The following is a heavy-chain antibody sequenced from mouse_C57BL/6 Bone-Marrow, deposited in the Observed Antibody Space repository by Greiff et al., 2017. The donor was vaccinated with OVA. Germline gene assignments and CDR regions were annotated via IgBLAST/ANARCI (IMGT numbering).Heavy chain of an antibody. V-gene: IGHV3-6*01. J-gene: IGHJ2*01. CDR1: GYSITSGYY. D-gene: IGHD2-3*01. Sequence: ESGPGLVKPSQSLSLTCSVTGYSITSGYYWNWIRQFPGNKLEWMGYISYDGSNNYNPSLKNRISITRDTSKNQFFLKLNSVTTEDTATYYCARWLLRADYWGQGTTLTVSS. CDR3: ARWLLRADY. CDR2: ISYDGSN.